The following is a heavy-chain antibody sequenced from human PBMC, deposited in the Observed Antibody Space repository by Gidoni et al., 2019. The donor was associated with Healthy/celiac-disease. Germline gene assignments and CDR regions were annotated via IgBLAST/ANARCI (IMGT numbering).Heavy chain of an antibody. CDR2: ISYDGSNK. CDR1: GFTFSSYA. Sequence: QVQLVESGGGVVQPGRSLRLSCAASGFTFSSYAMHWVRQAPGKGLEWVAVISYDGSNKYYADSVKGRFTISRDNSKNTLYLQMNSLRAEDTAVYYCARDRGPLVAFDIWGQGTMVTVSS. D-gene: IGHD3-10*01. J-gene: IGHJ3*02. CDR3: ARDRGPLVAFDI. V-gene: IGHV3-30-3*01.